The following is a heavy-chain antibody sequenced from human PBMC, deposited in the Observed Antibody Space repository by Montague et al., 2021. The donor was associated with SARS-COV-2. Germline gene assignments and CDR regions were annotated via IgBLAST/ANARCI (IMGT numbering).Heavy chain of an antibody. J-gene: IGHJ4*02. Sequence: SETLSLTCTVTGGSISSSSYYSCWIPQPPGKGLEWIGRIYYSGTTYYNPSPKTRGTISVDTSKNQFSLKLSSVTAADTAVYYCARHVRSLMVRGPDFDYWGQATPLTVS. CDR2: IYYSGTT. V-gene: IGHV4-39*01. CDR1: GGSISSSSYY. CDR3: ARHVRSLMVRGPDFDY. D-gene: IGHD3-10*01.